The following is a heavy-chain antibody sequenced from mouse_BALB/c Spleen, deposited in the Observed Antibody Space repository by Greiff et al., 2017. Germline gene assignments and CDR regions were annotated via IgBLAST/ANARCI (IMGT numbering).Heavy chain of an antibody. Sequence: DVKLVESGPGLVKPSQSLSLTCTVTGYSITSDYAWNWIRQFPGNKLEWMGYISYSGSTSYNPSLKSRISITRDTSKNQFFLQLNSVTTEDTATYYCARGGEPAMDYWGQGTSVTVSS. CDR1: GYSITSDYA. CDR2: ISYSGST. CDR3: ARGGEPAMDY. J-gene: IGHJ4*01. V-gene: IGHV3-2*02.